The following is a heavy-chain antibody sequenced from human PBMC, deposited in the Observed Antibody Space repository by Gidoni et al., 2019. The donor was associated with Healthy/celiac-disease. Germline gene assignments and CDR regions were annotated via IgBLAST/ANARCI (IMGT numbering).Heavy chain of an antibody. J-gene: IGHJ4*02. V-gene: IGHV4-39*01. Sequence: QLQLQESGPGLVKPSETLSLTCTVSGGSISSSRYYWGWIRQPPGKGLEWIGSIYYSGSTYYNPSLKSRVTISVDTSKNQFSLKLSSVTAADTAVYYCAVDYTSGCPDYWGQGTLVTVSS. D-gene: IGHD6-19*01. CDR3: AVDYTSGCPDY. CDR2: IYYSGST. CDR1: GGSISSSRYY.